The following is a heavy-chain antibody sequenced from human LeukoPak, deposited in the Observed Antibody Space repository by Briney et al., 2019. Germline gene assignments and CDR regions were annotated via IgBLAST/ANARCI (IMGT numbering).Heavy chain of an antibody. Sequence: PGGSLRLSCAASGFTFSSYWISWVRQAPGKGREWVANIMQDGSEKYYVDSVKGRFTISRDNAKNSLYLQMNSLRAEDTAVYYCAREKDPEGGPDYWGQGTLVTVSS. D-gene: IGHD2-15*01. J-gene: IGHJ4*02. CDR2: IMQDGSEK. CDR1: GFTFSSYW. CDR3: AREKDPEGGPDY. V-gene: IGHV3-7*01.